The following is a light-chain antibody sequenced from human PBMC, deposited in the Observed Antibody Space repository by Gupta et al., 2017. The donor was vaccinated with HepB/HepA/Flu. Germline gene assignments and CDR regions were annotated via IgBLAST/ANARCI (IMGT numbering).Light chain of an antibody. CDR1: QSVLSSSNNKNY. V-gene: IGKV4-1*01. CDR2: WAS. Sequence: DIVMTQSPDSLAVSLGERATINCKSSQSVLSSSNNKNYLAWYQQKPGQPPKLLIYWASTRDSGVPDRFSGSGSGTDFTLTISSLQAEDVAVYYCQQYSSTPFTFGPGTKVDIK. J-gene: IGKJ3*01. CDR3: QQYSSTPFT.